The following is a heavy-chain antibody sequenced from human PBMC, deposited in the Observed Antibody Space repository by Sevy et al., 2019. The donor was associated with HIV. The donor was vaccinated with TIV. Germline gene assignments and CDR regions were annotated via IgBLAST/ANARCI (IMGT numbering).Heavy chain of an antibody. CDR1: GGTFSSYA. Sequence: ASVKVSCKASGGTFSSYAISWVRQAPGQGLEWMGGIIPIFGTANYAQKFQGRVTITAEESTSTAYMELSSLRSEDTAVYYCARDYSYYDFWSGPPHYYYYGMDVWGQGTTVTVSS. CDR3: ARDYSYYDFWSGPPHYYYYGMDV. V-gene: IGHV1-69*13. J-gene: IGHJ6*02. CDR2: IIPIFGTA. D-gene: IGHD3-3*01.